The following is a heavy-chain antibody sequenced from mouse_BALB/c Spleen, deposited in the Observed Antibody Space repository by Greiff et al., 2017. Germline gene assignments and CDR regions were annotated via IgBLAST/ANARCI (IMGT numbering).Heavy chain of an antibody. D-gene: IGHD1-1*01. V-gene: IGHV1-14*01. Sequence: VQLQQSGPELVKPGASVKMSCKASGYTFTSYVMHWVKQKPGQGLEWIGYINPYNDGTKYNEKFKGKATLTSDKSSSTAYMELSSLTSEDSAVYYCAYYGSSHYFDYWGQGTTLTVSS. J-gene: IGHJ2*01. CDR3: AYYGSSHYFDY. CDR1: GYTFTSYV. CDR2: INPYNDGT.